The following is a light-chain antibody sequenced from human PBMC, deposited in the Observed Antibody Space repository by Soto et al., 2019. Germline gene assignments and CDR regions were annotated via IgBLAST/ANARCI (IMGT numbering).Light chain of an antibody. CDR2: ATS. CDR1: QSIERY. V-gene: IGKV1-39*01. CDR3: QQTYTVPDT. J-gene: IGKJ2*01. Sequence: DIQMTQSPSSLSASVGDRVTITCRASQSIERYLNWYQQKSGKAPKFLMYATSHLQSGVPSRFSGSGSETEFTLTIRVLQPEDFGSYYCQQTYTVPDTFGQGTKLEIE.